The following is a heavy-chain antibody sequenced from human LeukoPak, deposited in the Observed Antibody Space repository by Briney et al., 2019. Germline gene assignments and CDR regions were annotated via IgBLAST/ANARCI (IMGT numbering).Heavy chain of an antibody. Sequence: PGGSLRLSCAASGFTFSSYSMNWVRQAPGKGLEWVSSISSRSSYIYYADSVKGRFTISRDNAKNSLYLQMNSLRAEDTAVYYCARWTTVTTFDPWGQGTLVTVS. V-gene: IGHV3-21*01. J-gene: IGHJ5*02. CDR3: ARWTTVTTFDP. D-gene: IGHD4-17*01. CDR2: ISSRSSYI. CDR1: GFTFSSYS.